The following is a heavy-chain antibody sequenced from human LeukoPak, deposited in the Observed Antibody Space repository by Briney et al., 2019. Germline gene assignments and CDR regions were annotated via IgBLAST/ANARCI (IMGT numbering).Heavy chain of an antibody. CDR2: FYYSGSI. J-gene: IGHJ4*02. V-gene: IGHV4-39*01. CDR3: ARHYYDSSGRPFDY. CDR1: GGSISSSSHY. D-gene: IGHD3-22*01. Sequence: SETLSLTCTVSGGSISSSSHYWDWVRQPPGKGLEWIGSFYYSGSIYYNPSLKSRVTITIDTSQNQFSLKLSSVTAADTAVYYCARHYYDSSGRPFDYWGQGILVTVSS.